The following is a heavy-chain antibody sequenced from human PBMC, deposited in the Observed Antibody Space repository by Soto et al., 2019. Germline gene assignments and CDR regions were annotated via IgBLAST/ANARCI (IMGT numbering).Heavy chain of an antibody. CDR3: ARDGGAY. CDR1: GFTFSSYA. CDR2: MSYDGSNK. Sequence: QAQLVESGGGGVQPGRSLRLSCAASGFTFSSYAMHWVRRAPGKGLEWMAVMSYDGSNKYYADSVKGRFTISRDNSKDTLYLQMNSLRPEDTALYYCARDGGAYWGQGTLVIVSS. J-gene: IGHJ4*02. D-gene: IGHD3-16*01. V-gene: IGHV3-30-3*01.